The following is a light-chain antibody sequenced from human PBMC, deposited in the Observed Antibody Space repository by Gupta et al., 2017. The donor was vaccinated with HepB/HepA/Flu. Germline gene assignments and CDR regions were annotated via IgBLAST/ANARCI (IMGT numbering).Light chain of an antibody. CDR3: GVWDSSMGAYV. V-gene: IGLV1-51*01. CDR1: GSNSGNKC. CDR2: DNN. Sequence: QPVLTQPPSVSAGPTDKVTISCSGSGSNSGNKCVSWYQHLPGKAPKLLIYDNNKRPSGIPDRFSGSKSGKSATLTINGVQAGDEAEYYCGVWDSSMGAYVFGGGTKLTVL. J-gene: IGLJ2*01.